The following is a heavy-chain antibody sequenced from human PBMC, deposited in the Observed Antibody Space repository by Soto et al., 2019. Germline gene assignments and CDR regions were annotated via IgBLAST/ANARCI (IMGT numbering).Heavy chain of an antibody. J-gene: IGHJ4*02. D-gene: IGHD1-20*01. CDR1: GDSVSSNSAA. V-gene: IGHV6-1*01. Sequence: SQTLSLTCAISGDSVSSNSAAWNWIRQSPSRGLEWLGRTYYRSKWFNEYAVSVESRITINPDTSKNHFSLQLNSVIPEDTAVYYCAKDSLEAYNWKSLYYIDYWGQGTLVTVSS. CDR2: TYYRSKWFN. CDR3: AKDSLEAYNWKSLYYIDY.